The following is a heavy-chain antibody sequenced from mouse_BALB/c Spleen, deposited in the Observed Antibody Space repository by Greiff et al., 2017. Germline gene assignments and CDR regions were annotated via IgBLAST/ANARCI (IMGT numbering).Heavy chain of an antibody. D-gene: IGHD2-1*01. CDR1: GDSITSGY. CDR2: ISYSGST. CDR3: ARSLHYGNYFDY. J-gene: IGHJ2*01. Sequence: EVKLMESGPSLVKPSQTLSLTCSVTGDSITSGYWNWIRKFPGNKLEYMGYISYSGSTYYNPSLKSRISITRDTSKNQYYLQLNSVTTEDTATYYCARSLHYGNYFDYWGQGTTLTVSS. V-gene: IGHV3-8*02.